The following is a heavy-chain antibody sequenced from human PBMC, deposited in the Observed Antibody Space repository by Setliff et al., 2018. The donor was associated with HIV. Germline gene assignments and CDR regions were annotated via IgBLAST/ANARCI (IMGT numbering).Heavy chain of an antibody. J-gene: IGHJ4*02. CDR3: AGSRGYFVKAD. CDR2: INQDGREK. D-gene: IGHD3-22*01. V-gene: IGHV3-7*01. Sequence: LSCAASAFTFTNAWMSWVRQAPGKGLEWVANINQDGREKYYVDSVKGRFTISRDNAKDSLYLQMNSLRGEDTAVYYCAGSRGYFVKADWGQGTLVTVSS. CDR1: AFTFTNAW.